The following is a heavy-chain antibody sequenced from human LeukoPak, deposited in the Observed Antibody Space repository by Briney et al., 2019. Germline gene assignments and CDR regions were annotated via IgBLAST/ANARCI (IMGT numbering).Heavy chain of an antibody. V-gene: IGHV1-46*01. CDR1: GYTFTSYF. D-gene: IGHD6-13*01. CDR2: INPRGGTT. Sequence: ASVKVSCKASGYTFTSYFMYWVRQAPGQGLEWMGLINPRGGTTRYAQKFQGRVTMTRDTSTSTVYMELSSLRSEDTAMYYCARPSSSWPFFDYWGQGTLVTVSS. J-gene: IGHJ4*02. CDR3: ARPSSSWPFFDY.